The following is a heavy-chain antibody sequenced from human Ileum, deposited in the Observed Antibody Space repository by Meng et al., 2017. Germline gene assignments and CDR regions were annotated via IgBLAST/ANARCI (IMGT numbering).Heavy chain of an antibody. CDR2: MYYSGNS. J-gene: IGHJ6*02. D-gene: IGHD2/OR15-2a*01. CDR1: GGSISSYY. V-gene: IGHV4-59*01. CDR3: ARDVKALDV. Sequence: GSLRLSCTVSGGSISSYYWSWIRQPPGKGLEWIGHMYYSGNSNYNPSLKSRVTISVDTSKNQFSLKLSSVTAADTAVYYCARDVKALDVWGQGTTVTVSS.